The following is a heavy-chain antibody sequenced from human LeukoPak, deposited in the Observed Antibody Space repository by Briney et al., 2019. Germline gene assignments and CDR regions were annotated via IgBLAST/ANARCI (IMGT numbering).Heavy chain of an antibody. CDR2: ISSDGSNT. CDR3: AKTGDGGAWYDY. J-gene: IGHJ4*02. D-gene: IGHD6-19*01. Sequence: HSGGSLRLSCAVSGFTFNSYWMDWVRQAPGKGLVWVSRISSDGSNTAYAHSVKGRFTISRDNAKNTLYLQTSSLRAEDTAVYYCAKTGDGGAWYDYWGQGTLVIVSS. CDR1: GFTFNSYW. V-gene: IGHV3-74*01.